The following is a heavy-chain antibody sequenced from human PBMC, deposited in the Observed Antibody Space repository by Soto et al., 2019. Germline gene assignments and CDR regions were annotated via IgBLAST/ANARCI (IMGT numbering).Heavy chain of an antibody. Sequence: QVQLQESGPGLVKPSETLSLTCTVSGGSISSYSCSWIRQPQVKGLEWIGYIYYSGSTTYNPSLMSRVTLLVDPSKSPFSLKLSSVTAADTAVYYCARRGYSYGYSLDYWGQGTLVTVSS. J-gene: IGHJ4*02. CDR1: GGSISSYS. D-gene: IGHD5-18*01. CDR3: ARRGYSYGYSLDY. CDR2: IYYSGST. V-gene: IGHV4-59*01.